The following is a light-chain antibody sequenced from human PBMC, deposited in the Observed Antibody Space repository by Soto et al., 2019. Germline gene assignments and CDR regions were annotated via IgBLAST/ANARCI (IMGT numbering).Light chain of an antibody. CDR2: DAS. J-gene: IGKJ2*01. V-gene: IGKV1-5*01. CDR1: QSISSG. CDR3: LQDYNYPYT. Sequence: DIQMTQSPSTLSTSVGDRVTISCRASQSISSGLAWYQQKPGKAPKLLIYDASSLESGVPSRFSGSGSGTEFTLTISSLQPEDFATYYCLQDYNYPYTFGQGTKLEIK.